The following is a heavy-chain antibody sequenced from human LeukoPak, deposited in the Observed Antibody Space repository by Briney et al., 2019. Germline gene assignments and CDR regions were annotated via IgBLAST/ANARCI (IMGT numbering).Heavy chain of an antibody. J-gene: IGHJ4*02. D-gene: IGHD3-22*01. Sequence: GRSLRLSCAASGFTFSSYAMHWVRQAPGKGLEWVAVISYDGSNKYYADSVKGRFTISRDNSKNTLYLQMNSLRAEDTAVYYCARDPGRDYYDSSGYLDYWGQGTLVTVSS. CDR1: GFTFSSYA. CDR3: ARDPGRDYYDSSGYLDY. V-gene: IGHV3-30-3*01. CDR2: ISYDGSNK.